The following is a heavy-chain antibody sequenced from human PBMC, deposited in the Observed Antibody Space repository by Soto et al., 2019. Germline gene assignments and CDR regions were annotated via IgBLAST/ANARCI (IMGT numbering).Heavy chain of an antibody. V-gene: IGHV3-53*04. CDR2: IYSGGST. D-gene: IGHD6-13*01. CDR3: ARAVVAAAAGYYYYYYMDV. CDR1: GFTVSSNY. Sequence: GGSLRLSCAASGFTVSSNYMSWVRQAPGKGLEWVSVIYSGGSTYYADSVKGRFTISRHNSKNTLYLQMNSLRAEDTAVYYCARAVVAAAAGYYYYYYMDVWGKGTTVTVSS. J-gene: IGHJ6*03.